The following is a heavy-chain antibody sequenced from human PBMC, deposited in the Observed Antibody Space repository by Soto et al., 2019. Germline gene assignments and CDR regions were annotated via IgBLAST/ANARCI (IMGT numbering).Heavy chain of an antibody. J-gene: IGHJ6*02. CDR2: IIPIFGTA. CDR1: GGTFSSYA. V-gene: IGHV1-69*06. Sequence: QVQLVQSGAEVKKPGSSVKVSCKASGGTFSSYAISWVRQAPGQGLEWMGGIIPIFGTANYAQKFQGRVTITADKATSSAYMELSSLRSEDTAVYYCARGPRYYDFWRGRGYYYGMDVWGQGTTVTVSS. D-gene: IGHD3-3*01. CDR3: ARGPRYYDFWRGRGYYYGMDV.